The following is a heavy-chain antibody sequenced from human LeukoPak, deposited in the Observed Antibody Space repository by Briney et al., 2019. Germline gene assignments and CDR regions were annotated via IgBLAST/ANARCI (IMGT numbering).Heavy chain of an antibody. Sequence: ASVKVSCKASGYTFTGYYMHWVRQAPGQGLEWMGWINPNSGGTNYAQKFQGRVTMTRDTSISTAYMELSRLRSDDTAVYYCARVVSGSNNRGFDPWGQGTLVTVSS. CDR3: ARVVSGSNNRGFDP. D-gene: IGHD7-27*01. V-gene: IGHV1-2*02. CDR1: GYTFTGYY. CDR2: INPNSGGT. J-gene: IGHJ5*02.